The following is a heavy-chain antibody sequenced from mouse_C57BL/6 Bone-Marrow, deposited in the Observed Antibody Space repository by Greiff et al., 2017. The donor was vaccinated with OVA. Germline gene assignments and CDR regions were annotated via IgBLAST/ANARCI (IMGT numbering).Heavy chain of an antibody. Sequence: EVQVVESGEGLVKPGGSLKLSCAASGFTFSSYAMSWVRQTPEKRLEWVAYISSGGDYIYYADTVKGRFTISRDNARNTLYLQMSSLKSEDTAMYYCTRAIYYYGYFDVWGTGTTVTVSS. V-gene: IGHV5-9-1*02. CDR2: ISSGGDYI. J-gene: IGHJ1*03. CDR3: TRAIYYYGYFDV. CDR1: GFTFSSYA. D-gene: IGHD1-1*01.